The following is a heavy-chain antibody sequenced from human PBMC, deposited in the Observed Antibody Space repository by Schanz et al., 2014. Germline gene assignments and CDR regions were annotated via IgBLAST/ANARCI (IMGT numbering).Heavy chain of an antibody. D-gene: IGHD3-10*01. V-gene: IGHV3-23*01. CDR2: ISGGGGTT. Sequence: EVHLLESGGGLVPPGGSLRLSCAASGFNFSDYAMCWVRQAPGKGLEWVSAISGGGGTTYYTDSVKGRVAISRDNSKSTLYLQMNSLRAEDTAVYYCAKDGPWGSGSYSADGDIDVWGQGTTVTVSS. J-gene: IGHJ6*02. CDR1: GFNFSDYA. CDR3: AKDGPWGSGSYSADGDIDV.